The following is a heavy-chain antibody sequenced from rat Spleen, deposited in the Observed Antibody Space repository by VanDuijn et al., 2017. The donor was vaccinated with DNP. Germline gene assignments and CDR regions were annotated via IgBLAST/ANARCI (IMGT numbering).Heavy chain of an antibody. CDR1: GFSITTNY. CDR2: ISYSGSS. V-gene: IGHV3-1*01. Sequence: EVQLQESGPGLVKPSHSLSLTCSVTGFSITTNYWGWIRKFPGNKMEWIGHISYSGSSGYNPSIKSRISITRDTSKNQFFLQLNSVTTEDTATYYCARWSDYFDNWGQGVMVTVSS. J-gene: IGHJ2*01. CDR3: ARWSDYFDN.